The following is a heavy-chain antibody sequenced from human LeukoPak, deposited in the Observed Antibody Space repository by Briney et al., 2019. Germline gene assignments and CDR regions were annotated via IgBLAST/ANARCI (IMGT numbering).Heavy chain of an antibody. J-gene: IGHJ4*02. D-gene: IGHD6-19*01. CDR3: ALRGGSSGWYGPYGY. V-gene: IGHV1-8*01. CDR2: MNPNSGNT. Sequence: ASVKVSCKASGYTFTSYDINWVRQATGQGLEWMGWMNPNSGNTGYAQKFQGRVTMTRNTSISTAYMELSSLRSEDTAVYYCALRGGSSGWYGPYGYWGQGTLVTVSS. CDR1: GYTFTSYD.